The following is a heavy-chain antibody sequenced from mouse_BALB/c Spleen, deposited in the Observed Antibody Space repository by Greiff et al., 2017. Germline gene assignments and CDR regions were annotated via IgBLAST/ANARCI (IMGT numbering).Heavy chain of an antibody. CDR2: ISSGGGST. CDR1: GFAFSSYD. V-gene: IGHV5-12-1*01. Sequence: EVKVVESGGGLVKPGGSLKLSCAASGFAFSSYDMSWVRQTPEKRLEWVAYISSGGGSTYYPDTVKGRFTISRDNAKNTLYLQMSSLKSEDTAMYYCAGPNYGRNFDYWGQGTTLTVSS. CDR3: AGPNYGRNFDY. J-gene: IGHJ2*01. D-gene: IGHD1-1*01.